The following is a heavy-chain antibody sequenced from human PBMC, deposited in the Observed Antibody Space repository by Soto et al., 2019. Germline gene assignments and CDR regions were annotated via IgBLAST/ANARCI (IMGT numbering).Heavy chain of an antibody. CDR2: ISGSGGST. J-gene: IGHJ4*02. D-gene: IGHD3-3*01. CDR3: AKDRYYDFWSGSPGY. V-gene: IGHV3-23*01. Sequence: PGGSLRLSCAASGFTFSSYAMSCVRQAPGKGLEWVSAISGSGGSTYYADSVKGRFTISRDNSKNTLYLQMNSLRAEDTAVYYCAKDRYYDFWSGSPGYWGQGTLVTVSS. CDR1: GFTFSSYA.